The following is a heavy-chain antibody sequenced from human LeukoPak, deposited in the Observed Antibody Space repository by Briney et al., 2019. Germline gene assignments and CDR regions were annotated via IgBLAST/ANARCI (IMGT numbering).Heavy chain of an antibody. CDR3: AKGQGAGRYNWNGERYYFDY. D-gene: IGHD1-1*01. J-gene: IGHJ4*02. CDR2: ISGSGGST. CDR1: GFTFSSYA. V-gene: IGHV3-23*01. Sequence: GGSLRLSCAASGFTFSSYAMSWVRQAPGKGLGWVSAISGSGGSTYYADSVKGRFTISRDNSKNTLYLQMNSLRAEDTAVYYCAKGQGAGRYNWNGERYYFDYWGQGTLVTVSS.